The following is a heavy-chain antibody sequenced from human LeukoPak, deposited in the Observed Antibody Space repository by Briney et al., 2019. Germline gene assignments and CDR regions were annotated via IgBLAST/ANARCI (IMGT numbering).Heavy chain of an antibody. CDR2: INRDGSEK. J-gene: IGHJ5*02. Sequence: GGSLRLSCAASGFTLSNYWMMWVRQAPGKGLEWVANINRDGSEKHYVDSVKGRFTISRDNAKNSLYLQMNSLRAEGTAVHYCTTDPREVPFDPWGQGTLVTVSS. V-gene: IGHV3-7*02. CDR3: TTDPREVPFDP. CDR1: GFTLSNYW.